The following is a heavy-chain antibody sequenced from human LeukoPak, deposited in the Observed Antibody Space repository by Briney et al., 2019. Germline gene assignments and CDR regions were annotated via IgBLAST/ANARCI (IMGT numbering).Heavy chain of an antibody. V-gene: IGHV3-30*18. CDR1: GFTFSSYG. Sequence: TGGSLRLSCAASGFTFSSYGMHWVRQAPGKGLEWVAVISYDGSNKYYADSVKGRFTISRDNSKNTLYLEMSSLRAEDTAVYYCAKDWYYYGLGSPDYWGRGTLVTASS. CDR2: ISYDGSNK. D-gene: IGHD3-10*01. CDR3: AKDWYYYGLGSPDY. J-gene: IGHJ4*02.